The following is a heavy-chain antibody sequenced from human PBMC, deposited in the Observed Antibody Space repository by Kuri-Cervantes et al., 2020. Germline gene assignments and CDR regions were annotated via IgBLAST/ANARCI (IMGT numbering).Heavy chain of an antibody. CDR1: GFTFDDYA. J-gene: IGHJ3*02. Sequence: GGSLRLSCAASGFTFDDYAMHWVRQAPGKGLEWVSGISWNSGSIGYADSVKGRFTISRDNAKNSLYLQMNSLRAEDTALYYCAKGDYGDLRDAFDIWGQGTMVTVSS. CDR3: AKGDYGDLRDAFDI. CDR2: ISWNSGSI. D-gene: IGHD4-17*01. V-gene: IGHV3-9*01.